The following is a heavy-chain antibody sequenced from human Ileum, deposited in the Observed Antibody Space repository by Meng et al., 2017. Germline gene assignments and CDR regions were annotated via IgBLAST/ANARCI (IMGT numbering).Heavy chain of an antibody. CDR1: GYEFDDYA. Sequence: SLKISCAASGYEFDDYAMHWVRQVPGKGLEWVSGISWHSSGIGYGDSVRGRFTISRDNAKNSLYLQMNSLRPEDTAFYYCAKDIVGAPAFHGFDIWGQGTLVTVSS. J-gene: IGHJ3*02. D-gene: IGHD1-26*01. V-gene: IGHV3-9*01. CDR3: AKDIVGAPAFHGFDI. CDR2: ISWHSSGI.